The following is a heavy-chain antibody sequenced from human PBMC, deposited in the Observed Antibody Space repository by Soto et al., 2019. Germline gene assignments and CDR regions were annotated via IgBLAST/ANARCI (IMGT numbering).Heavy chain of an antibody. V-gene: IGHV3-30*18. CDR3: AKRIHGY. CDR2: ISYDGSNK. J-gene: IGHJ4*02. CDR1: GFIFNRYR. Sequence: GGSLTLSCAPSGFIFNRYRMHWVRQAPGKGLEWVSVISYDGSNKYYADSVKGRFTISRDNSKNTLYLQMNSLRVEDTAIYYCAKRIHGYWGLGTQVTVCS.